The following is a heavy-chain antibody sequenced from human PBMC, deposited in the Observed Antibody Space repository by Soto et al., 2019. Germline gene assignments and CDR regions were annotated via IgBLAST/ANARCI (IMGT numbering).Heavy chain of an antibody. CDR3: ARGHPSNDCGSGRSFDT. Sequence: QVHLVQSGTEVKKPGTSMKVSCRASGYTFTSYAINWVRQAPGQGLEWVGRIIAYNGNTHSAQKLQGRVTMTIDTSTSTAYMELRSLRSDDTDVYYCARGHPSNDCGSGRSFDTWGQGTLIAVSA. V-gene: IGHV1-18*01. J-gene: IGHJ4*02. CDR2: IIAYNGNT. D-gene: IGHD3-10*01. CDR1: GYTFTSYA.